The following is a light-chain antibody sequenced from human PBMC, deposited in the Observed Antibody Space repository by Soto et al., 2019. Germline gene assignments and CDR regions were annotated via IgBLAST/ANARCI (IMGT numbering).Light chain of an antibody. CDR3: QQYGSSPPYT. CDR1: QSVSSSY. J-gene: IGKJ2*01. V-gene: IGKV3-20*01. CDR2: GAS. Sequence: EIVLTQSPGTLSLSPGERATLSCRASQSVSSSYLAWYQQKPGQAPRLLIYGASNRTTGNPDRFSGSGSGTDFTLTISRLEPEDFAVYYCQQYGSSPPYTFGQGTKLEIK.